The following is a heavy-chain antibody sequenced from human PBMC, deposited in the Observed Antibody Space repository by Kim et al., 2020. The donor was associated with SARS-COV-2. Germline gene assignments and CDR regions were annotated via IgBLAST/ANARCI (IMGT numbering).Heavy chain of an antibody. CDR2: N. D-gene: IGHD6-13*01. V-gene: IGHV3-30*03. J-gene: IGHJ4*02. Sequence: NYSAGAVKGRLTITRENSKNTMYLQMNSRRAEDTAVYYCASLSFSSSPFDYWGQGTLVTVSS. CDR3: ASLSFSSSPFDY.